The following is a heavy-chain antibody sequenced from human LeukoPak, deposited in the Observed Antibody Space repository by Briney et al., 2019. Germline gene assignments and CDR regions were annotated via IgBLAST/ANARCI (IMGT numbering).Heavy chain of an antibody. J-gene: IGHJ4*02. CDR1: GGSISSTSYY. D-gene: IGHD5-12*01. V-gene: IGHV4-39*01. CDR3: ARHRPVATYYFDY. CDR2: IYYSGST. Sequence: PSETLSLTCTVSGGSISSTSYYWGWLRQPPGMGLEWIGSIYYSGSTYDNPSLKSRATTSVNTTKNQYSLKLSSVTAADTAVYYCARHRPVATYYFDYWGQGTLVTVSS.